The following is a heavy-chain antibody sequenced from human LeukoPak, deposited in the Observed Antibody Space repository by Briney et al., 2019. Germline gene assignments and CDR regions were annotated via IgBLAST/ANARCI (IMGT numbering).Heavy chain of an antibody. Sequence: SGGSLRLSCAASGFTFSTYWMTWVRQAPGKGLEWVANIKQDGSETYYVDSVKGRFTISRDNAKNSLSLQMNSLRAEDTAVYYCARQRGSGCLDYWGQGTLVTVSS. CDR1: GFTFSTYW. V-gene: IGHV3-7*01. J-gene: IGHJ4*02. D-gene: IGHD6-19*01. CDR2: IKQDGSET. CDR3: ARQRGSGCLDY.